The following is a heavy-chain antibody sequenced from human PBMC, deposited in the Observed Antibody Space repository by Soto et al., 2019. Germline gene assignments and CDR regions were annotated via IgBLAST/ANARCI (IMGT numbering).Heavy chain of an antibody. V-gene: IGHV3-23*01. J-gene: IGHJ4*02. CDR2: ISGSGGST. CDR3: AKDREIIAAAGFFDY. Sequence: GGSLRLSCAASGFTFSSYAMSWVRQAPGKGLEWVSAISGSGGSTYYGESVKGRFTISRDNSKNTLYLQMNSLRAEDTAVYYCAKDREIIAAAGFFDYWGQGTLVTVSS. D-gene: IGHD6-13*01. CDR1: GFTFSSYA.